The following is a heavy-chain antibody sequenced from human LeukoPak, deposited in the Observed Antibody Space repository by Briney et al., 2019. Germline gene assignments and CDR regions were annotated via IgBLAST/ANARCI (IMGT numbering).Heavy chain of an antibody. J-gene: IGHJ3*02. Sequence: ASVKVSCKASGYTFTTYGINWVRQAPGQGLEWMGWINTYNGMTNYAQKFQDRVTMTTDTSTSTAYMELRSLRSDDTAVYYCARVFHAFDIWGQGTMVTVSS. D-gene: IGHD3-9*01. CDR1: GYTFTTYG. V-gene: IGHV1-18*01. CDR3: ARVFHAFDI. CDR2: INTYNGMT.